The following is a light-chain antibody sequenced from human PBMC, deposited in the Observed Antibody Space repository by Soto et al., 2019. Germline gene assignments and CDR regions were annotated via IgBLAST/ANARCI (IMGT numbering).Light chain of an antibody. CDR3: QQYHNLWT. CDR1: QSVSSN. CDR2: GAF. Sequence: EIVMTQSPVTLSVSPGERVTLSCRASQSVSSNLAWYQQKPGQAPSLLIYGAFTRATGIPARFSGSGSGTEFTLTISSLQSEDFALYYCQQYHNLWTFGQGTKVDIK. V-gene: IGKV3-15*01. J-gene: IGKJ1*01.